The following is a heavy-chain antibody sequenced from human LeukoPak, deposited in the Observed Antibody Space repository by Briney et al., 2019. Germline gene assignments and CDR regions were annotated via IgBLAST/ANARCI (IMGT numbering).Heavy chain of an antibody. Sequence: SETLSLTCTVSGGSISSYYWSWIRQSPGKGLEWIGYVYYSGSTTYNPSLKSRVIISVDTSKNQFSLKLSSVTAADTAVYYCARDLSMFGSSWFDYWGQGTLVTVSS. CDR1: GGSISSYY. CDR2: VYYSGST. J-gene: IGHJ4*02. D-gene: IGHD6-13*01. CDR3: ARDLSMFGSSWFDY. V-gene: IGHV4-59*01.